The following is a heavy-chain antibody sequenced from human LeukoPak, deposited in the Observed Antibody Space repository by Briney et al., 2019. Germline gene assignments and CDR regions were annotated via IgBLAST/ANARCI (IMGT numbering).Heavy chain of an antibody. CDR1: GFTFSSYG. CDR3: AKSVPYDILTGPLLS. D-gene: IGHD3-9*01. CDR2: ISYDGSNK. Sequence: GGSLRLSCAASGFTFSSYGMHWVRQAPGKGLEWVAVISYDGSNKYYADSVKGRFTISRDNSKNTLYLQMNSLRAEDTAVYYCAKSVPYDILTGPLLSWGQGTLVTVSS. J-gene: IGHJ4*02. V-gene: IGHV3-30*18.